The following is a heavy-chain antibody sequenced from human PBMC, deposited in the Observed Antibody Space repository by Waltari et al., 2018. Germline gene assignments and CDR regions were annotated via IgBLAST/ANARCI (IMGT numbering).Heavy chain of an antibody. Sequence: QVQLVQSGAEVKKPGPSVTVSCKASGYTFTSYGISWVRQAPGQGLEWMGWISAYNGNTNYAQKLQGRVTITADTSTDTAYMELSSLRSEDTAVYYCARGNRYYDILTGYYIGAFDIWGQGTMVTVSS. J-gene: IGHJ3*02. D-gene: IGHD3-9*01. CDR1: GYTFTSYG. V-gene: IGHV1-18*01. CDR3: ARGNRYYDILTGYYIGAFDI. CDR2: ISAYNGNT.